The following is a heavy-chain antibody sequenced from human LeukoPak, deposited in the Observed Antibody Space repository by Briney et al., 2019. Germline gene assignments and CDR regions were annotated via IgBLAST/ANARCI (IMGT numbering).Heavy chain of an antibody. V-gene: IGHV3-30*18. CDR1: GFTFSSYG. CDR3: AKVPPPDYEEPNDY. CDR2: ISYDGSNK. D-gene: IGHD4-17*01. Sequence: GGSLRLSCAASGFTFSSYGMHWVRQAPGKGLEWVAVISYDGSNKYYADSVKGRFTISRDNSKNTLYLQMNSLRAEDTAVYYCAKVPPPDYEEPNDYWGQETLVTVSS. J-gene: IGHJ4*02.